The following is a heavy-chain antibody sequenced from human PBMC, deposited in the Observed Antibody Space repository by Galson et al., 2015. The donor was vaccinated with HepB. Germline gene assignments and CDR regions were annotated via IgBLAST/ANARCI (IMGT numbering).Heavy chain of an antibody. CDR1: DYTFTSYG. CDR3: ARDQRGITMIVVVTNGAAFDI. J-gene: IGHJ3*02. Sequence: CKASDYTFTSYGISWVRQAPGQGLEWMGWISAYNGNTNYAQKLQGRVTMTTDTSTSTAYMELRSLRSDDTAVYYCARDQRGITMIVVVTNGAAFDIWGQGTMVTVSS. CDR2: ISAYNGNT. V-gene: IGHV1-18*04. D-gene: IGHD3-22*01.